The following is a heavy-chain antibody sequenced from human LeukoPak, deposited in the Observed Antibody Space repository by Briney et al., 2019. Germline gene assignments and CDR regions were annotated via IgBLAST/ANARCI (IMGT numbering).Heavy chain of an antibody. Sequence: GRSVRLSCAASGFTFSSYGMHWVRQAPGKGLEWVAVISYDGSNKHYADSVKGRFTISGDNSKNTLYLQMNSLRAEDTAVYYCAKSRGRSSTRCLVDYWGQGTLVTLFS. J-gene: IGHJ4*02. CDR2: ISYDGSNK. CDR3: AKSRGRSSTRCLVDY. D-gene: IGHD2-2*01. V-gene: IGHV3-30*18. CDR1: GFTFSSYG.